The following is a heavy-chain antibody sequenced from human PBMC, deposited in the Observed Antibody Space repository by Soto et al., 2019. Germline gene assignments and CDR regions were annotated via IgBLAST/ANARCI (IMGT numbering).Heavy chain of an antibody. CDR2: INPNSGGT. Sequence: ASVKVSCKASGYTFTGYYMHWVRQAPGQGLEWMGWINPNSGGTNYAQKFQGWVTMTRDTSISTAYMELSRLRSDDTAVYYCARGNYDILTGYSSRHYYYGMDVWGQGTTVTVSS. V-gene: IGHV1-2*04. CDR3: ARGNYDILTGYSSRHYYYGMDV. J-gene: IGHJ6*02. CDR1: GYTFTGYY. D-gene: IGHD3-9*01.